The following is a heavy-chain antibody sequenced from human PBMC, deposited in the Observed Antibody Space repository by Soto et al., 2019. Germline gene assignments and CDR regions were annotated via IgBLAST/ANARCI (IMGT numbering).Heavy chain of an antibody. D-gene: IGHD1-26*01. V-gene: IGHV3-66*01. J-gene: IGHJ6*02. CDR1: GFIVSDDY. CDR2: IYSSGNT. CDR3: ARDPGDRNGMSA. Sequence: EVQVVESGGGLVQPGGSLRLTCAASGFIVSDDYMTWVRQAPGKGLEWVSIIYSSGNTYYGDSVKDRFTISRDNSKNLLDLQMNSLRVEDTAIYYCARDPGDRNGMSAWGQATTVTVSS.